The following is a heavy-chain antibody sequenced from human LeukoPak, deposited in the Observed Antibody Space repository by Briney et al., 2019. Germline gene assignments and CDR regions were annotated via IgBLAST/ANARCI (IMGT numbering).Heavy chain of an antibody. CDR2: INPNSGGT. Sequence: ASVKVSCKASGYTFTGYYMHWVRQAPGQGLEWMGRINPNSGGTNYAQKFQGRVTMTRDTSISTAYKELSRLRSDDTAVYYCARNEWLVRNWFDPWGQGTLVTVSS. J-gene: IGHJ5*02. CDR3: ARNEWLVRNWFDP. D-gene: IGHD6-19*01. CDR1: GYTFTGYY. V-gene: IGHV1-2*06.